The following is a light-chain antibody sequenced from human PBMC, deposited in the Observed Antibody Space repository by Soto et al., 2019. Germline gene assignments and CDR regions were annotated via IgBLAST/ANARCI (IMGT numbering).Light chain of an antibody. V-gene: IGKV3-15*01. J-gene: IGKJ1*01. CDR2: GAS. Sequence: EIVMKNSPSTLSVYPGERATLSCRASQSVSSDLAWYQQKPGQAPRLLIYGASTRATGIPARFSGSGSGTEFTLTISSLQSEDFAVYYCQQYNNWPWTFGQGTKVAIK. CDR3: QQYNNWPWT. CDR1: QSVSSD.